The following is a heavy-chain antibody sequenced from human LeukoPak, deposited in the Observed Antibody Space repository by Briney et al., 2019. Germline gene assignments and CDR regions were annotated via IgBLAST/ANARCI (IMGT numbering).Heavy chain of an antibody. CDR3: ARDPGLYSSSWFDF. J-gene: IGHJ4*02. D-gene: IGHD6-13*01. V-gene: IGHV4-59*01. CDR1: GASISSYY. Sequence: KPSETLSLTCTVSGASISSYYWSWIRQPPGKGLEWIGYIYYTGRTKYNPSLKSRVTISEDTSKNQFSLKLSSVTAADTAVYYCARDPGLYSSSWFDFWGQGALVTVSS. CDR2: IYYTGRT.